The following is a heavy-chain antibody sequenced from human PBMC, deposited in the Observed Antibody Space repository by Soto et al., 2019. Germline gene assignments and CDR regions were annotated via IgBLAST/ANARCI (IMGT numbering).Heavy chain of an antibody. J-gene: IGHJ6*02. CDR3: AKGATVATHYQYCGMDV. CDR2: VNWDGDTT. Sequence: GGTLRLSCAASGLTFDDFAMCWVRQVPGKGLEWISLVNWDGDTTFYADSVKGRFLIPRDNSKNYVYLQMNSLRSEDSAMYYCAKGATVATHYQYCGMDVWGQGTTVTVSS. D-gene: IGHD4-17*01. V-gene: IGHV3-43D*04. CDR1: GLTFDDFA.